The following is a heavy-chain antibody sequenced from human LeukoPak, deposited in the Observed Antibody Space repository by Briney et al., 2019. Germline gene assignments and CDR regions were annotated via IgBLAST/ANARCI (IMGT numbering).Heavy chain of an antibody. CDR2: ITGNGGDT. J-gene: IGHJ5*02. Sequence: GGSLRLSCAASGFTFSSYAMSWVRQAPGKGLEWVSAITGNGGDTYHADSVKGRFTISRDNSKNTLYLQMNSLRAEDTAVYYCARTRDGGFDPWGQGTLVTVSS. V-gene: IGHV3-23*01. D-gene: IGHD5-24*01. CDR3: ARTRDGGFDP. CDR1: GFTFSSYA.